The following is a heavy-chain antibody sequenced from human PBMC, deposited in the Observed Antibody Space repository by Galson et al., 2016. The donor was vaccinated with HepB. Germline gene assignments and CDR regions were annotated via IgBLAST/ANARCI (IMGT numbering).Heavy chain of an antibody. D-gene: IGHD2-15*01. V-gene: IGHV3-23*01. J-gene: IGHJ4*02. CDR1: GFAFRKYA. Sequence: SLRLSCAASGFAFRKYAMSWVRQAPGKGLEWVSAIRADGSATFYADSVKGRFSISRDNSKDTLYLQMDSLRVDDTAVYYCMNRVDATMLLMWGQGTLVTVST. CDR2: IRADGSAT. CDR3: MNRVDATMLLM.